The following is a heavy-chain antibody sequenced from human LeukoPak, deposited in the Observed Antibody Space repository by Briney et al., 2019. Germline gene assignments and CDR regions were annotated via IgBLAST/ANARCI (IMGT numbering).Heavy chain of an antibody. J-gene: IGHJ3*02. Sequence: GGSLRLSCAASGFTFSSYWMHWVRQAPGKGLVWVSCINSDGSSTSYADSVKGRFTISRDNAKNTLYLQMNSLRAEDTAVYYCARDSSTWIQLWTSEHGAFDIWGQGTMVTVSS. CDR1: GFTFSSYW. CDR3: ARDSSTWIQLWTSEHGAFDI. V-gene: IGHV3-74*01. D-gene: IGHD5-18*01. CDR2: INSDGSST.